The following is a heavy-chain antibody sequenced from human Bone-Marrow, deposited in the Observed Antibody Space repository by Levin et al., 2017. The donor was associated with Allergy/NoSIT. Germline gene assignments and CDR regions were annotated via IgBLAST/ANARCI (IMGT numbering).Heavy chain of an antibody. CDR1: RFTFSTYS. Sequence: GESLKISCAASRFTFSTYSMNWVRQAPGKGLEWVSSISSSSSYIYYADSVKGRFTISRDNAKNSLYLQMNSLRAEDTAVYYCARDGYGAINDAFDIWGQGTRVTVS. D-gene: IGHD5-18*01. J-gene: IGHJ3*02. V-gene: IGHV3-21*01. CDR2: ISSSSSYI. CDR3: ARDGYGAINDAFDI.